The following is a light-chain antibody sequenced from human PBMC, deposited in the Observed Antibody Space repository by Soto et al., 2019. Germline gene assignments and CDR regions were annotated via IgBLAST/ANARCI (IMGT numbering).Light chain of an antibody. V-gene: IGKV1-39*01. Sequence: DIQMNQSPSSLSASVGDRVTITCRASQSISSYLNWYQQKPGKAPKLLIYAASSLKSGVPSRFSGSGSGTDFTLTISSLQPEDFATYYCQQSYSTPRTFGQGTRLEIK. CDR3: QQSYSTPRT. CDR1: QSISSY. CDR2: AAS. J-gene: IGKJ5*01.